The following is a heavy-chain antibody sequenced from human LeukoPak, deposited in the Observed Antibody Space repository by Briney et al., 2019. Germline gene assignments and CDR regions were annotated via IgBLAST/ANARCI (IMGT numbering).Heavy chain of an antibody. V-gene: IGHV3-43D*03. Sequence: PGGSLRLSCAASGFTFDDYAMHWVRQVPGKGLEWVSFISWDGGSTYYADSVKGRFTITRDNAKNSLYLQMNSLRAEDTAVYYCARVPGIAVPSPWGQGTLVTVSS. D-gene: IGHD6-19*01. CDR3: ARVPGIAVPSP. CDR2: ISWDGGST. J-gene: IGHJ5*02. CDR1: GFTFDDYA.